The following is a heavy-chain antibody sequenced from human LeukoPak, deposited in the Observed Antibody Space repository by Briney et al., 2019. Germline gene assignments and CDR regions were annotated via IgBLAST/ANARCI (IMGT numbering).Heavy chain of an antibody. V-gene: IGHV3-20*04. Sequence: PGGSLRLSRAASGFTFDDYGMSWVRQAPGKGLEWVSGINWNGGSTGYADSVKGRFTISRDNAKNSLYLQMNSLRAEDTALYYCARRYSYYYYMDVWGKGTTVTVSS. CDR2: INWNGGST. J-gene: IGHJ6*03. CDR1: GFTFDDYG. CDR3: ARRYSYYYYMDV. D-gene: IGHD4-11*01.